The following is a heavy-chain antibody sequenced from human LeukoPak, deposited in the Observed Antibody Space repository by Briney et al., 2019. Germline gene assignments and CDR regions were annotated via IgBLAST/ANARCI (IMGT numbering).Heavy chain of an antibody. CDR2: IGGRRTYT. CDR1: GFTFSSYA. Sequence: GGSLRLSCAASGFTFSSYAMNWVGQAPGTGLEWGSVIGGRRTYTHYADSVKGRCTISRDNSRNTLYLQVNSLRADDTAVYYCATDPDHIVGASSADYWGQGTLVTVSS. V-gene: IGHV3-23*01. CDR3: ATDPDHIVGASSADY. J-gene: IGHJ4*02. D-gene: IGHD1-26*01.